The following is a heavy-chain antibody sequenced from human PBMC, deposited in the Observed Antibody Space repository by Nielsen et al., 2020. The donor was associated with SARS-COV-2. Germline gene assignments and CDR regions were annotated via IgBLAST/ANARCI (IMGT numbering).Heavy chain of an antibody. Sequence: GGSLRLSCAASGFTFSSYEMNWVRQAPGKGLEWVSYISSSGSTIYYADSVKGRFTISRDNAKNSLYLQMNSLRAEDTAVYYCARNGRTAFYYGMDVWGQGTTVTVSS. CDR1: GFTFSSYE. V-gene: IGHV3-48*03. D-gene: IGHD2-8*01. CDR3: ARNGRTAFYYGMDV. J-gene: IGHJ6*02. CDR2: ISSSGSTI.